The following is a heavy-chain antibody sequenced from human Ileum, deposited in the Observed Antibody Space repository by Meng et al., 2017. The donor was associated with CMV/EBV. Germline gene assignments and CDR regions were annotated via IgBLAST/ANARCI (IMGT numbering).Heavy chain of an antibody. CDR1: CGSFSGYY. CDR3: ARGRGNDYGDPERWFDP. CDR2: INHSGST. D-gene: IGHD4-17*01. Sequence: QVELQPWGAGLLKPSGTLSRTCAGYCGSFSGYYWRWIRQPPGKGLEWIGEINHSGSTNYNPSLKSRVTISVDTSKNQFSLKLSSVTAADTAVYYCARGRGNDYGDPERWFDPWGQGTLVTVSS. V-gene: IGHV4-34*01. J-gene: IGHJ5*02.